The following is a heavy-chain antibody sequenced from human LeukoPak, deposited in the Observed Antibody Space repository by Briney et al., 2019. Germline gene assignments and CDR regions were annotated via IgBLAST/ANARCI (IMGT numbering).Heavy chain of an antibody. CDR1: GYTLTSYD. CDR3: ARDIAAAGTLCDY. D-gene: IGHD6-13*01. CDR2: MNPNSGNT. Sequence: ASVKVSCKASGYTLTSYDINWVRQATGQGLEWMGWMNPNSGNTGYAQKFQGRVTMTRNTSISTAYMELSSLRSEDTAVYYCARDIAAAGTLCDYWGQGTLVTVSS. V-gene: IGHV1-8*01. J-gene: IGHJ4*02.